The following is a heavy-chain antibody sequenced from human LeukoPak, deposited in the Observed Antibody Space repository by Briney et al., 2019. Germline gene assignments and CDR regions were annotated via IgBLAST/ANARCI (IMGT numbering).Heavy chain of an antibody. CDR2: IIPIFGTA. D-gene: IGHD3-10*01. CDR1: GGTFSRYA. J-gene: IGHJ5*02. V-gene: IGHV1-69*05. Sequence: SVKVSCKASGGTFSRYAISWVRQAPGQGLEWMGRIIPIFGTANYAQKFQGRVTITTDESTSTAYMELSSLRSEDTAVYYCAREIITMVRGAHLAPTVYAWFDPWGQGTLVTVSS. CDR3: AREIITMVRGAHLAPTVYAWFDP.